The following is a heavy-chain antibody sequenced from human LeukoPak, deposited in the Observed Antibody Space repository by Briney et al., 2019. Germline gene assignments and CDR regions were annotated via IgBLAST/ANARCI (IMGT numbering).Heavy chain of an antibody. J-gene: IGHJ5*02. V-gene: IGHV4-4*07. Sequence: SETLSLTCTVSGGSISSYYWSWIRQPAGKGLEWIGRIYTSGSTNYNPSLRSRVTMSVDTSKNQFSLELSSVTAADTAVYYWARENRLLTYWFDPWGQGTLVRVSS. CDR1: GGSISSYY. D-gene: IGHD3-10*01. CDR2: IYTSGST. CDR3: ARENRLLTYWFDP.